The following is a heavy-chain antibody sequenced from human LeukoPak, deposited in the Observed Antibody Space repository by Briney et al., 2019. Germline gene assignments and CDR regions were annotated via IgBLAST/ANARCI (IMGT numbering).Heavy chain of an antibody. J-gene: IGHJ4*02. Sequence: PGGSLRLSCAASGFTFGSYTMYWVRQAPGKGLEYVSSISNNGGSTYYADSVKGRFIISRDNSKNTLYLQMGSLRAEDIAVYYCATKSSYGTLDYWGQGTLVTVSS. CDR2: ISNNGGST. D-gene: IGHD5-18*01. CDR3: ATKSSYGTLDY. V-gene: IGHV3-64*02. CDR1: GFTFGSYT.